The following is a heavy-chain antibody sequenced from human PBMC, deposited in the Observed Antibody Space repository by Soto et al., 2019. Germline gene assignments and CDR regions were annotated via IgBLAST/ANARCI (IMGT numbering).Heavy chain of an antibody. D-gene: IGHD1-1*01. V-gene: IGHV4-4*07. CDR3: VRDGTKTLRDWFDP. CDR2: IYATGTT. CDR1: GASISGFY. Sequence: SETLSLTCTVSGASISGFYCSWIRKSAGKGLEWIGRIYATGTTDYNPSLKSRVMMSVDTSKKQFSLKLRSVTAADTAVYYCVRDGTKTLRDWFDPWGQGISVTVSS. J-gene: IGHJ5*02.